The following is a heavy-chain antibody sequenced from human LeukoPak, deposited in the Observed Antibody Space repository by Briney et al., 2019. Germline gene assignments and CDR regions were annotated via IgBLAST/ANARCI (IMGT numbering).Heavy chain of an antibody. CDR3: AREGSATARPFVSNDY. CDR2: IHTSGST. Sequence: SETLSLTCTVSGGSISSYYWSWIRQPAGKGLEWIGRIHTSGSTDYNPSFKSRVTMSVDTSKNQFSLKVRSVTAADTNVYYCAREGSATARPFVSNDYWSQGTLVTVSS. V-gene: IGHV4-4*07. CDR1: GGSISSYY. J-gene: IGHJ4*02. D-gene: IGHD6-6*01.